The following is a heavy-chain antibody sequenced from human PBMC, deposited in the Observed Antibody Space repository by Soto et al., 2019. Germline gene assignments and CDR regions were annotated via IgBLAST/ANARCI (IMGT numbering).Heavy chain of an antibody. CDR1: GFTFSSYG. D-gene: IGHD1-1*01. CDR2: ITKDGSSK. CDR3: VRDDDGPHNEMDF. Sequence: QVQLVESGGGVVQPGRSLTVSCEASGFTFSSYGMHWVRQAPGKGLDWVAVITKDGSSKYYADSVKGRSTISRENSRNKLSPQMNTLRAEDTDLYYCVRDDDGPHNEMDFWGQGTMVTVSS. V-gene: IGHV3-33*01. J-gene: IGHJ4*01.